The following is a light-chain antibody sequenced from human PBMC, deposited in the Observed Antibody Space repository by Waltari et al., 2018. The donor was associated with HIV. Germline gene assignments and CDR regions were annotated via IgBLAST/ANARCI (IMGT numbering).Light chain of an antibody. V-gene: IGKV3-11*01. CDR2: DAS. J-gene: IGKJ1*01. Sequence: EIVLTQSPATLSLSPGERATLSCRASQSVSSYLAWYQQKPGQAPRLLIYDASNRATGSPARFSGSGSGTDFTLTSSSLEPEDFAVYYCQQRSNWPPTFGQGTKVEIK. CDR3: QQRSNWPPT. CDR1: QSVSSY.